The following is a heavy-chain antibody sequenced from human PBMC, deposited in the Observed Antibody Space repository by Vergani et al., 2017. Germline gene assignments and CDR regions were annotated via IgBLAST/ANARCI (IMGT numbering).Heavy chain of an antibody. V-gene: IGHV4-30-2*01. CDR2: VYYSGTT. CDR1: GDAISRDTYS. D-gene: IGHD2-15*01. CDR3: ASAALRALVGYYYYMDV. J-gene: IGHJ6*03. Sequence: QLQLQESDSRLVNPSQTLSLTCTLSGDAISRDTYSWNWVRQPPGKPLEWIGSVYYSGTTYYNPSLGGRVTMSIDKSKSHFSLTLTSVTAADSAFYFCASAALRALVGYYYYMDVWGKGKTVVVSS.